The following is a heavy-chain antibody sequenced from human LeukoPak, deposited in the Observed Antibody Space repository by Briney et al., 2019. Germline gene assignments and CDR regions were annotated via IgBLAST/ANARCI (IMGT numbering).Heavy chain of an antibody. V-gene: IGHV3-7*01. Sequence: GGSLRLSCAASGFSLSAYWMTWVRQAPGKGLEWVANINRDGSQKNHVDSAKGRFTISRDNAKNSLYLQMNSLRAEDTAVYYCARDAYYSGSGISKWGQGTLVTVSS. J-gene: IGHJ4*02. CDR2: INRDGSQK. CDR1: GFSLSAYW. D-gene: IGHD3-10*01. CDR3: ARDAYYSGSGISK.